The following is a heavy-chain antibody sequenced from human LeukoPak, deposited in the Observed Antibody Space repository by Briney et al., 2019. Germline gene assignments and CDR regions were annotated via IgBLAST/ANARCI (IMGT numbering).Heavy chain of an antibody. D-gene: IGHD2-15*01. V-gene: IGHV1-2*02. J-gene: IGHJ4*02. Sequence: ASVKDSCMPAAYTFTGYYIYWVRQAPGQGLEWMGWINPNSGGTNYAQKFQGRVTMTRDTSISTAYMELSRLRSDDTAVYYYARGGFGVVGAATPQVVYVWGEGTLVTVSS. CDR1: AYTFTGYY. CDR3: ARGGFGVVGAATPQVVYV. CDR2: INPNSGGT.